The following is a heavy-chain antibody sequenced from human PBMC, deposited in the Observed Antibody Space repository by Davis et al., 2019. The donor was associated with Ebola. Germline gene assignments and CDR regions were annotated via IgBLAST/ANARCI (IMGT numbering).Heavy chain of an antibody. D-gene: IGHD3-3*01. CDR1: AGSISSSSYY. J-gene: IGHJ6*02. CDR3: ARAEGVWSGYNYYFYGLDV. CDR2: IYYSGST. V-gene: IGHV4-39*07. Sequence: SETLSLTCTVSAGSISSSSYYWGWIRQPPGKGLEWIGSIYYSGSTYYNPSLKSRTTISIDKSKNQFSLKLTSVTAADTAVYYCARAEGVWSGYNYYFYGLDVWGQGTMVTVSS.